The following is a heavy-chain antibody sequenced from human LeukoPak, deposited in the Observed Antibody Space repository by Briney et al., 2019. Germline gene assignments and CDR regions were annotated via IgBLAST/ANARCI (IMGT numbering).Heavy chain of an antibody. Sequence: GGSLRLSCAASGFTFSTYAMSWVRQAPGKGLEWVSAVRGSCCDTYYADSVKGRFTISRDNSKNTLHLQMNSLRAEDTAIYYCAKTSRVNSAYDSPFDYWGQGTLVTVSS. CDR2: VRGSCCDT. CDR1: GFTFSTYA. V-gene: IGHV3-23*01. D-gene: IGHD5-12*01. CDR3: AKTSRVNSAYDSPFDY. J-gene: IGHJ4*02.